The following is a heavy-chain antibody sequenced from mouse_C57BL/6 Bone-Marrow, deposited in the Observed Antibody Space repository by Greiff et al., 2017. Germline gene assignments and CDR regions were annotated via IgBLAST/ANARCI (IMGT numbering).Heavy chain of an antibody. CDR1: GFTFSSYG. J-gene: IGHJ4*01. D-gene: IGHD2-13*01. CDR2: ISRCGSYN. Sequence: EVKVVESGGDLVKPGGSLKLSCAASGFTFSSYGMSWVRQTPDKRLEWVATISRCGSYNYYPASVKGRFTISRDNAKNTLYRQMSSLKTEDTAMYYCARLAVSNPYYYAMDYWGQGTSVTVSS. V-gene: IGHV5-6*01. CDR3: ARLAVSNPYYYAMDY.